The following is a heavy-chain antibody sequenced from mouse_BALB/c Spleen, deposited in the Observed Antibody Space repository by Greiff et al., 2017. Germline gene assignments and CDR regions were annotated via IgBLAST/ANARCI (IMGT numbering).Heavy chain of an antibody. Sequence: EVQVVESGGGLVQPGGSMKLSCVASGFTFSNYWMNWVRQSPEKGLEWVAEIRLKSNNYATHYAESVKGRFTISRDDSKSSVYLQMNNLRAEDTGIYYCTRGYGSSWFAYWGQGTLVTVSA. CDR1: GFTFSNYW. D-gene: IGHD1-1*01. CDR2: IRLKSNNYAT. V-gene: IGHV6-6*02. J-gene: IGHJ3*01. CDR3: TRGYGSSWFAY.